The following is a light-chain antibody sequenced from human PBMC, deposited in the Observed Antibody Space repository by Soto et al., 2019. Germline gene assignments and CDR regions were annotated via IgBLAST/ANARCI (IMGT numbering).Light chain of an antibody. V-gene: IGLV2-23*01. J-gene: IGLJ1*01. CDR3: CAYVGARTYV. CDR2: EGS. Sequence: QAVLTQPASVSGSLGQSITISCTGTISDVGRFDVVSWFQQHPGQVPKLIIHEGSRRASGLSSRFAGSKSGHTASLTISGLQAEDEADYYCCAYVGARTYVFGTGTKVTVL. CDR1: ISDVGRFDV.